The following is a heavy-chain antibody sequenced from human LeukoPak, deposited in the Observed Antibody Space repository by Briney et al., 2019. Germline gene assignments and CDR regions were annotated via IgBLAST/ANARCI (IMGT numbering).Heavy chain of an antibody. CDR1: GGSISSSSYY. D-gene: IGHD5-18*01. Sequence: SETLSLTCTVSGGSISSSSYYWGWIRQPPGKGLEWIGSIYYSGSTYYNPSLKSRVTISVDTSKNQFSLKLSSVTAADTAVYYCARKPTAMVTVVWFDPSGQGTLVTVSS. CDR2: IYYSGST. J-gene: IGHJ5*02. CDR3: ARKPTAMVTVVWFDP. V-gene: IGHV4-39*01.